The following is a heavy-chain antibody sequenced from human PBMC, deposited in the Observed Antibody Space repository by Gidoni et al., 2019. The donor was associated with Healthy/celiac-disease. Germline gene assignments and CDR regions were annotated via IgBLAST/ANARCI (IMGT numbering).Heavy chain of an antibody. CDR3: ARHPPHRPVVVRQGAFDI. CDR2: INHSGST. D-gene: IGHD2-15*01. J-gene: IGHJ3*02. Sequence: QVQLQQWGAGLLKPSETLSLTCAVYGGSFSGYYWSWIRQPPGKGLEWIGEINHSGSTNYNPSLKSRVTISVDTSKNQFSLKLSSVTAADTAVYYCARHPPHRPVVVRQGAFDIWGQGTMVTVSS. CDR1: GGSFSGYY. V-gene: IGHV4-34*01.